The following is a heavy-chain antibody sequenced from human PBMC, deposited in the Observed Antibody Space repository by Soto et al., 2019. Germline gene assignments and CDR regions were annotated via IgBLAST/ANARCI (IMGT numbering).Heavy chain of an antibody. CDR1: GGSITNGDYY. J-gene: IGHJ4*02. CDR3: ARDAPGEAPY. V-gene: IGHV4-31*03. CDR2: ITYRGTT. D-gene: IGHD2-2*01. Sequence: QVQLQESGPGLVRPSQTLSLTCTVSGGSITNGDYYWNWIRQHPGQGLEWIGYITYRGTTFYNPSLKSRVFLSVETSKNQSSLNLSSVTAADTAVYFCARDAPGEAPYWGQGTLVTVSS.